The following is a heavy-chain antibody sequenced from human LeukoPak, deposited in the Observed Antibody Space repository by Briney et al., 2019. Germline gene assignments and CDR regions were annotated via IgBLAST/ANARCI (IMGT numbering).Heavy chain of an antibody. Sequence: ASVKVSCKASGYTFTTRYYMHWVRQAPGHGLEWMGWIYPDSGGTNYAQKFQGRVTMTRDTSISTAYMGLSRLTSDDTAVYYCARGRSDYYLDSWGQGTLVTVSS. CDR1: GYTFTTRYY. J-gene: IGHJ4*02. CDR3: ARGRSDYYLDS. D-gene: IGHD3-10*01. CDR2: IYPDSGGT. V-gene: IGHV1-2*02.